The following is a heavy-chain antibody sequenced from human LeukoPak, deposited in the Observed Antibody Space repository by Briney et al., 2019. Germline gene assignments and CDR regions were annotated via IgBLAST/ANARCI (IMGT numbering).Heavy chain of an antibody. CDR2: SYGST. CDR1: GGSISSGGYF. CDR3: ATVGTRGGMDV. V-gene: IGHV4-31*11. J-gene: IGHJ6*02. D-gene: IGHD1-26*01. Sequence: SETLSLTCAVSGGSISSGGYFWSWIRQHPGKGLEWIGYSYGSTNYNPSLKNRVTISVDTSKNQFSLKLSSVTAADTAVYYCATVGTRGGMDVWGQGTTVTVSS.